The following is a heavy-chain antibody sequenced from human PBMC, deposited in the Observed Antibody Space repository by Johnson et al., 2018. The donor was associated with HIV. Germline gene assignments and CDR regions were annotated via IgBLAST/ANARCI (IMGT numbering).Heavy chain of an antibody. D-gene: IGHD7-27*01. CDR3: ARFSPGERDYAFDI. Sequence: VQLVESGGGVVQPGRSLRLSCAASQFTFSGHGMHWVRQAPGKGLEWVAVISYDGSNKYYADSVTGRVTISRDNSKNTLYLQLNSLRAEETAVYYCARFSPGERDYAFDIWGQGTMGTVSS. CDR2: ISYDGSNK. V-gene: IGHV3-30*03. J-gene: IGHJ3*02. CDR1: QFTFSGHG.